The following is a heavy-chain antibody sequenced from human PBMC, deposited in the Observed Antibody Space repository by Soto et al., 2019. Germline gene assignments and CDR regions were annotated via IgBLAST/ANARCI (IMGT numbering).Heavy chain of an antibody. CDR1: GFTFSSYG. J-gene: IGHJ1*01. Sequence: GGSLRLSCAASGFTFSSYGMHWVRQAPGKGLEWVAVISYDGSNKYYADSVKGRFTISRDNSKNTLYLQMNSLRAEDTAVYYCATGGEGRPLYYYDSNDYEAYFHHWGQGTLVTVSS. CDR2: ISYDGSNK. D-gene: IGHD3-22*01. CDR3: ATGGEGRPLYYYDSNDYEAYFHH. V-gene: IGHV3-30*03.